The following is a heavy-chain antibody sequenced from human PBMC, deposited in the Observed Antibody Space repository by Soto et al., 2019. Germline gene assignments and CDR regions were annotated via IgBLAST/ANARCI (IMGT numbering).Heavy chain of an antibody. CDR1: GFIFNNYA. J-gene: IGHJ4*02. CDR3: AKSTHVLRFLEWLFLYFDY. D-gene: IGHD3-3*01. V-gene: IGHV3-23*01. CDR2: ISGSGGST. Sequence: PGGSLRLSCATSGFIFNNYAMNWVRQAPGRGLEWVSTISGSGGSTYYADSVKGRFTISRDNSKNTLYLQMNSLRAEDTAVYYCAKSTHVLRFLEWLFLYFDYWGQGTLVTV.